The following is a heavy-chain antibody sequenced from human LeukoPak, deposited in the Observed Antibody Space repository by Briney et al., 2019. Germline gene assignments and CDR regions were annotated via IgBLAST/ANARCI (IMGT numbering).Heavy chain of an antibody. CDR1: GYTFTSYD. D-gene: IGHD3-22*01. CDR2: MNPNSGNT. Sequence: PSVKVSCKASGYTFTSYDINWVRHATGQGLEWMGWMNPNSGNTGYAQKFQGTVTRTRSTSRSTACMELSSLRSEDTAVYYCARGHPYYYYDSSGYYYDWYFDLWDRGTLVTVSS. V-gene: IGHV1-8*01. CDR3: ARGHPYYYYDSSGYYYDWYFDL. J-gene: IGHJ2*01.